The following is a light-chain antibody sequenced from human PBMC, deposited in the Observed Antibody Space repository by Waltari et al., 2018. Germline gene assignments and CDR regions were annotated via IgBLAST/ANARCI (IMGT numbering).Light chain of an antibody. V-gene: IGLV3-1*01. J-gene: IGLJ2*01. CDR1: NLGNKI. CDR3: QAWDSSAVV. Sequence: SYELTQPPSLSVSPGQTASITCPGDNLGNKIDSWYRQKPGQSPVVVIYRDKKRPSGIPERISGSNSGNTATLTISETQAMDEADYYCQAWDSSAVVFGGGTKLTVL. CDR2: RDK.